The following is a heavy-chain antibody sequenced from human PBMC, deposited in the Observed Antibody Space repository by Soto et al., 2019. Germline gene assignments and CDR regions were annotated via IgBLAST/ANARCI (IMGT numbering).Heavy chain of an antibody. CDR2: ISAYNGNT. D-gene: IGHD6-19*01. Sequence: QVQLVQSGAEVKKPGASVKVSCKASGYTFTSYGISWVRQAPGQGLEWMGWISAYNGNTNYAQKLQGRVTMTTDTSTSTADMELRSLSSDDTAVYYCARLVGIAVAGTEWFDPWGQGTLVTVSS. CDR3: ARLVGIAVAGTEWFDP. V-gene: IGHV1-18*01. J-gene: IGHJ5*01. CDR1: GYTFTSYG.